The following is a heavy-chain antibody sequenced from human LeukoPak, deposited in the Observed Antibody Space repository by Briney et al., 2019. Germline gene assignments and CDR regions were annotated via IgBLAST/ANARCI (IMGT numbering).Heavy chain of an antibody. CDR2: IYYSGST. J-gene: IGHJ4*02. CDR3: ARGGIAAAIDY. V-gene: IGHV4-59*01. D-gene: IGHD6-13*01. CDR1: GGSISSYY. Sequence: KPSETLSLTCTVSGGSISSYYWNWIRQPPGKGLEWIGYIYYSGSTNYNPSLKSRVTISVDTSKNQFSLKLSSVTAADTAVYYCARGGIAAAIDYWGQGTLVTVSS.